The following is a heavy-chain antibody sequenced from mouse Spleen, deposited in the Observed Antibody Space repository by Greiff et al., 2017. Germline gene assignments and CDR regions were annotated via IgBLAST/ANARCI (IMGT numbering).Heavy chain of an antibody. V-gene: IGHV1-64*01. Sequence: QVQLKQPGAELVKPGASVKLSCKASGYTFTSYWMHWVKQRPGQGLEWIGMIHPNSGSTNYNEKFKSKATLTVDKSSSTAYMQLSSLTSEDSAVYYCARDYRYDDAMDYWGQGTSVTVSS. CDR2: IHPNSGST. CDR3: ARDYRYDDAMDY. CDR1: GYTFTSYW. J-gene: IGHJ4*01. D-gene: IGHD2-14*01.